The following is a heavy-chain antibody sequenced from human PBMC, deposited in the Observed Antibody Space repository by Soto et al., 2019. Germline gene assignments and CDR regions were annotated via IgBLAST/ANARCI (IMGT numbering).Heavy chain of an antibody. Sequence: QVQLQESGPGLVKPSETLSLTCTVSGGSVSSGSYYWSWIRQPPGKGLEWIGYIYYSGSTNYNPSLKSRVTISVDTSKNQCSLKLSSVTAADTAVYYCARTDVDTAMAPKFDYWGQGTLVTVSS. V-gene: IGHV4-61*01. D-gene: IGHD5-18*01. CDR3: ARTDVDTAMAPKFDY. J-gene: IGHJ4*02. CDR2: IYYSGST. CDR1: GGSVSSGSYY.